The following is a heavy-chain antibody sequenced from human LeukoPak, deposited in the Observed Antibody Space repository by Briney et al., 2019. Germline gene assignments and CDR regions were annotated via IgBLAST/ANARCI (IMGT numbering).Heavy chain of an antibody. CDR3: ARVVTMVRGVPYLFDY. CDR2: INPCGGRK. Sequence: ASVKVSCKASGYTFTRYYMHWVRQAPGQGLGWVGIINPCGGRKSYAQKFQGRVTMTRDMSTSTDYMELRSLRSDDTAVYYCARVVTMVRGVPYLFDYWGQGTLVTVSS. V-gene: IGHV1-46*01. CDR1: GYTFTRYY. J-gene: IGHJ4*02. D-gene: IGHD3-10*01.